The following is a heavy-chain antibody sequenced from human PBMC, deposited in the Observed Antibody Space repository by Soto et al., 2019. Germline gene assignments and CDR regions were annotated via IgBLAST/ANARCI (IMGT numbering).Heavy chain of an antibody. CDR2: ISSSSSYI. CDR1: GFTFSSYS. Sequence: GGSLRLSCAASGFTFSSYSMNWVRQAPGKGLEWVSSISSSSSYIYYADSVKGRFTISRDNAKNSLYLQMNGLRAEDTAVYYCARAHPYGSGWRAAGDYWGQGTLVTVSS. D-gene: IGHD6-19*01. CDR3: ARAHPYGSGWRAAGDY. V-gene: IGHV3-21*01. J-gene: IGHJ4*02.